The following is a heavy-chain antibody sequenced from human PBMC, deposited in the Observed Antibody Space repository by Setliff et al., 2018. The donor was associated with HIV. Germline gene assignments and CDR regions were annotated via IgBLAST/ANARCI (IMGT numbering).Heavy chain of an antibody. Sequence: GESLIPPWQAPGYIFSDYWLNWVRQLPGKGLEWMGIIYPGDSETRYSPSFQGQVTMSADKSINTAYLQWTSLTAPDTAMYYCAVTYYYYNSGLSAAWALGYWGQGTLVTVSS. D-gene: IGHD3-22*01. CDR3: AVTYYYYNSGLSAAWALGY. J-gene: IGHJ4*02. V-gene: IGHV5-51*01. CDR2: IYPGDSET. CDR1: GYIFSDYW.